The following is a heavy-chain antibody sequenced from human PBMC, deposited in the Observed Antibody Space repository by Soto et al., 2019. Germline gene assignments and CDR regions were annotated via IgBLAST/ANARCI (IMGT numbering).Heavy chain of an antibody. J-gene: IGHJ6*02. Sequence: QVQLVQSGAEVKKPVSSVKVSCRASGGTFSSYAVSWVRQAPGQGLEWMGVIIPLLNTPKYVQKFQGRVTITADASATTAYMELSSLRSEDTAVFYCARESSSPNYYYYGMDVWGQGTTVTVSS. V-gene: IGHV1-69*01. CDR2: IIPLLNTP. D-gene: IGHD6-6*01. CDR1: GGTFSSYA. CDR3: ARESSSPNYYYYGMDV.